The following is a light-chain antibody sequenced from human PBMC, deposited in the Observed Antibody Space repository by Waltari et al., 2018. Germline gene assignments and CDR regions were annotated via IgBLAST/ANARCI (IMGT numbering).Light chain of an antibody. CDR2: AAS. CDR3: QNHERLPAT. V-gene: IGKV3-20*01. CDR1: QSIGKY. Sequence: SCRARQSIGKYLVWYRQRPGQAPRSLSYAASTRATGIPDRFSGSGYGTDFSLTISRLEPEDFAVYYCQNHERLPATFGQGTKVEIK. J-gene: IGKJ1*01.